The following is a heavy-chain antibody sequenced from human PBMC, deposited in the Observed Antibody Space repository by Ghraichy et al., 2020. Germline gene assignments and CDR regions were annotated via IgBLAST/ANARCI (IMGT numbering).Heavy chain of an antibody. J-gene: IGHJ6*02. V-gene: IGHV3-74*01. D-gene: IGHD3-10*01. Sequence: GESLNISCAASGFTFSSYWMHWVRQAPGKGLVWVSRINSDGSSTSYADSVKGRFTISRDNAKNTLYLQMNSLRAEDTAVYYCARDHGSGSYYNGKYYYYYYGMDVWGQGTTVTVSS. CDR3: ARDHGSGSYYNGKYYYYYYGMDV. CDR2: INSDGSST. CDR1: GFTFSSYW.